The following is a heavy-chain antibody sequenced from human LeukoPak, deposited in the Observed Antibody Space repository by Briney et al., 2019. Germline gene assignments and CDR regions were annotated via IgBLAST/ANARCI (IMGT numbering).Heavy chain of an antibody. Sequence: PSETLSLTRTVSGGSTSSGSYYWSWIRQPAGKGLEWIGRIYTSGSTNYNPSLKSRVTISVDTSKNQFSLKLSSVTAADTAVYYCASEPTYSSSWYFYWGQGTLVTVSS. CDR3: ASEPTYSSSWYFY. V-gene: IGHV4-61*02. D-gene: IGHD6-13*01. CDR1: GGSTSSGSYY. J-gene: IGHJ4*02. CDR2: IYTSGST.